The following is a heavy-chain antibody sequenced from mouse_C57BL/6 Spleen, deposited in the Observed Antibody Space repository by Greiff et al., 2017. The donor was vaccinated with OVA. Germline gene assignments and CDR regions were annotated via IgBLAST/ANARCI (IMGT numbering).Heavy chain of an antibody. D-gene: IGHD1-1*01. CDR1: GYTFTDYE. Sequence: QVQLQQSGAELVRPGASVTLSCKASGYTFTDYEMHWVKQTPVHGLEWIGAIDPETGGTAYNQKFKGKAILTADKSSSTAYMDLRSLTSEDSADYYTTRRDYGSSLDYWGQGTTLTVCS. V-gene: IGHV1-15*01. CDR2: IDPETGGT. CDR3: TRRDYGSSLDY. J-gene: IGHJ2*01.